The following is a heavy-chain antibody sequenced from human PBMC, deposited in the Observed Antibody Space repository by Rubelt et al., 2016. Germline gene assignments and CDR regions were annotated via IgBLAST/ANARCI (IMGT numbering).Heavy chain of an antibody. Sequence: QVQLVQSGAEVKKPGASVTVSCKASGYTFTSYYMHWVRQAPGQGLEWMGIINPSGGSASYAQTFQGRVSITRDAARRTVEMELRTLRTEDTAVDYCARNQYSSSWYLNPWGQGTRATVSS. CDR1: GYTFTSYY. D-gene: IGHD6-13*01. J-gene: IGHJ5*02. CDR3: ARNQYSSSWYLNP. V-gene: IGHV1-46*01. CDR2: INPSGGSA.